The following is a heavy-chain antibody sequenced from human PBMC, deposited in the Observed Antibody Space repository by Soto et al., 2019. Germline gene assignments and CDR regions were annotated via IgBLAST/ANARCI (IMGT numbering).Heavy chain of an antibody. J-gene: IGHJ1*01. CDR2: TNPNSGGT. CDR3: AIEGSSSSKYFQH. CDR1: GYTFSGYY. Sequence: ASVKVSCKASGYTFSGYYIHWVRQAPGQGLDWMGWTNPNSGGTKYAQKFQGRVTMTRDTSISTAYMELSRLRSDDTAVYYCAIEGSSSSKYFQHWGQGTLVTVSS. V-gene: IGHV1-2*02. D-gene: IGHD6-6*01.